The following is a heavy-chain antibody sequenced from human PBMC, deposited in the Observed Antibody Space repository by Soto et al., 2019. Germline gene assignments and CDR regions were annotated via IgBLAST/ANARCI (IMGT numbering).Heavy chain of an antibody. D-gene: IGHD1-1*01. J-gene: IGHJ3*02. CDR2: IIPLFGTA. CDR1: GGTFSKYT. Sequence: SVKVSCKASGGTFSKYTIDWVRQAPGEGLEWMGGIIPLFGTANYAQKFQGRVTITADEVTSTAYMELSRLRSDDTAVYYCARVGTTGTTAAFDIWGQGTMVTVSS. CDR3: ARVGTTGTTAAFDI. V-gene: IGHV1-69*13.